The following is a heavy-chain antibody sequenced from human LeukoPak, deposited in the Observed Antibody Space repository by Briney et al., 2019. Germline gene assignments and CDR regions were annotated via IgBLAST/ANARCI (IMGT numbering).Heavy chain of an antibody. Sequence: GGSVRLSCAASGFTFSSYEMNWVRQAPGKGLEWVSYISRSGSTTYYADSVKGRFTISRDNAKNSLYLQMNSLRVEDTAVYYCARDTSISSYYYYMDVWGKGTTVTVSS. J-gene: IGHJ6*03. CDR3: ARDTSISSYYYYMDV. D-gene: IGHD2-21*01. CDR1: GFTFSSYE. CDR2: ISRSGSTT. V-gene: IGHV3-48*03.